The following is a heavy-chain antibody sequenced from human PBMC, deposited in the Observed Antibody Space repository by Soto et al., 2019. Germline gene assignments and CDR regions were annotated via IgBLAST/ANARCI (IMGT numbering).Heavy chain of an antibody. CDR3: VRASGYSYGPDAFDI. CDR1: GGSISSSNW. J-gene: IGHJ3*02. V-gene: IGHV4-4*02. CDR2: IYHSGST. D-gene: IGHD5-18*01. Sequence: QVQLQESGPGLVKPSGTLSLTCAVSGGSISSSNWWSWVRQPPGKGLEWIGEIYHSGSTNYNPSLKSRVTISVDKSKNQFSLKLSSVTAADTAVYYCVRASGYSYGPDAFDIWGQGTMVTVSS.